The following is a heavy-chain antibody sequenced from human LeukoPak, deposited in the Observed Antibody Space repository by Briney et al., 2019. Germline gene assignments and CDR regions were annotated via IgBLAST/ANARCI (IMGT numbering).Heavy chain of an antibody. CDR1: GFTFSSYD. Sequence: QTGGSLRLSCAASGFTFSSYDMHWVRQAPGKGLEWVSAIGTTGDTYYPGSVKGRFTISRENAKNSLYLQMNSLRAGDTAVYYCTRGKYYYDSSGYYDYWGQGTLVTVSS. CDR3: TRGKYYYDSSGYYDY. D-gene: IGHD3-22*01. CDR2: IGTTGDT. J-gene: IGHJ4*02. V-gene: IGHV3-13*01.